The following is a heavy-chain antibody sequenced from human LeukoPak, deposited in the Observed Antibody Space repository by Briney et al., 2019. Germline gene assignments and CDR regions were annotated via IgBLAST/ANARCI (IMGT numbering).Heavy chain of an antibody. V-gene: IGHV1-8*01. CDR1: GSSFTSYD. CDR3: ARGMVRGAFYTY. CDR2: MNLNSGNT. D-gene: IGHD3-10*01. J-gene: IGHJ4*02. Sequence: GAAGNVSCKASGSSFTSYDIDLVREATGQGLEWMGWMNLNSGNTGYAQKDQVRVSMTRNTSISTAYMELSSLRSEDTAVYYCARGMVRGAFYTYWGQGTLVTVSS.